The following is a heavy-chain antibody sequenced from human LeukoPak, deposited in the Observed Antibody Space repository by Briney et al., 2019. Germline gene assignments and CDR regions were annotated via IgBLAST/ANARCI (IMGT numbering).Heavy chain of an antibody. CDR3: VREGQWLVEYFDX. CDR1: GGSISSSSYY. CDR2: IYYSGST. V-gene: IGHV4-39*07. J-gene: IGHJ4*02. D-gene: IGHD6-19*01. Sequence: SETLSLTCTVSGGSISSSSYYWGWIRQPPGKGLEWIGSIYYSGSTYYNPSLKSRVTISVDTSKNQFSLKLSSVTAADTAVYYCVREGQWLVEYFDXWXQGTLVTVSS.